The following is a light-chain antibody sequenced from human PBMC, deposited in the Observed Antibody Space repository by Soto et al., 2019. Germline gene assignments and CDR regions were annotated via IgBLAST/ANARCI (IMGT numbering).Light chain of an antibody. V-gene: IGLV2-11*01. CDR1: SSDVGGYNF. CDR3: CSYAGSYTYV. Sequence: QSALAQPRSVSGSPGQSVTISCTGTSSDVGGYNFVSWYQHHPGKAPKLMIYNVIQRPSGVPDRFSASKSGNTASLTISGLQAEDEADYYCCSYAGSYTYVFGNGTKVTVL. CDR2: NVI. J-gene: IGLJ1*01.